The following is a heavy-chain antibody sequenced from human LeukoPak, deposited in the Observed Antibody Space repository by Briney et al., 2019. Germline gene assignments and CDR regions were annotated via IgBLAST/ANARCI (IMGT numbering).Heavy chain of an antibody. CDR1: GGSISSHY. CDR2: IYYSGST. Sequence: PSETLSLTCTVSGGSISSHYWSWIRQPPGKGLEWIGYIYYSGSTNYDPSLKSRVTISVDTSKNQFSLKLSSVTAADTAVYYCARLGAAAGVGHYYYMDVWGKGTTVTVSS. D-gene: IGHD6-13*01. CDR3: ARLGAAAGVGHYYYMDV. J-gene: IGHJ6*03. V-gene: IGHV4-59*08.